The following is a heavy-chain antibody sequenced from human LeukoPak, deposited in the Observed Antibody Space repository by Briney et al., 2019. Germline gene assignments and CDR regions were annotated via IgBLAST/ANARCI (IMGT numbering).Heavy chain of an antibody. J-gene: IGHJ4*02. D-gene: IGHD3-22*01. CDR2: ISSSSTTI. Sequence: PGGSLRLSCATSGFTFSSYSMNWVRQAPGKGLEWVSYISSSSTTIYYADSVKGRFTISRGNAKNSLYLRMNSLRAEDTAVYYCSRERDYYDSSGYYHYFDYWGQGTLVAVSS. CDR1: GFTFSSYS. CDR3: SRERDYYDSSGYYHYFDY. V-gene: IGHV3-48*04.